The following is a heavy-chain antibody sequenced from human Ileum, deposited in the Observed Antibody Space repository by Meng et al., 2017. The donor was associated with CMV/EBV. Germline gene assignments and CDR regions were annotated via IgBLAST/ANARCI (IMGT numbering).Heavy chain of an antibody. CDR2: FTPIPGHT. V-gene: IGHV1-2*06. Sequence: ASVKVSCKSSGYIFTAYYIHWVRQAPCHGLEWMRHFTPIPGHTYPETKFQGRVTMTWDTSINTAYMELSGLRSDDTATYYCAADTIRVSVGDYWGQGTLVTVSS. CDR3: AADTIRVSVGDY. D-gene: IGHD5-18*01. J-gene: IGHJ4*02. CDR1: GYIFTAYY.